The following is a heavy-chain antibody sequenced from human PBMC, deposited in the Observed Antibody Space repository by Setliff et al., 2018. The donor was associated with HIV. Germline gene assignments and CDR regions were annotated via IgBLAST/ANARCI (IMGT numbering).Heavy chain of an antibody. D-gene: IGHD3-22*01. V-gene: IGHV1-2*02. CDR3: ARSPYGSGWGPSSVAYMDV. J-gene: IGHJ6*03. Sequence: ASVKVSCKASGQIFTDYYIHWVRQAPGEGLEWMGWITNNNGGTNYAQKFQGRVTMTRDTSISADYMELSGLKSDDSAVYYCARSPYGSGWGPSSVAYMDVWGKGTAVTVSS. CDR1: GQIFTDYY. CDR2: ITNNNGGT.